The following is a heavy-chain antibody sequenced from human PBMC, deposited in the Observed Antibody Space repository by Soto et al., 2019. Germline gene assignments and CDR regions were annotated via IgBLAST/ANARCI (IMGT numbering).Heavy chain of an antibody. CDR1: GGSISSSNW. J-gene: IGHJ5*02. CDR2: IYHSGST. V-gene: IGHV4-4*02. Sequence: QVQLQESGPGLVKPSGTLSLTCAVSGGSISSSNWWSWVRQPPGKGLEWIGEIYHSGSTNYNPSLKSRVTISVDKSKNQFSLKLSSVTAADPAVYYCARELGDCSGGSCLRDTWFDPWGQGTLVTVSS. CDR3: ARELGDCSGGSCLRDTWFDP. D-gene: IGHD2-15*01.